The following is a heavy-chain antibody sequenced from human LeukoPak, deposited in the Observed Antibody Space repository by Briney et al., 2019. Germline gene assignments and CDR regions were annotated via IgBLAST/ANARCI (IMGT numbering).Heavy chain of an antibody. CDR3: ARVGYGSGWYSLDFDY. J-gene: IGHJ4*02. V-gene: IGHV1-18*01. CDR2: IGAYNGKK. CDR1: LYTLTSYS. D-gene: IGHD6-19*01. Sequence: AGAKVSCKPSLYTLTSYSTSWVGPAPRRGGEWMGWIGAYNGKKNYEQKLQGRVTMTTDTSTSKAYMELRSLRSDDTAVYDCARVGYGSGWYSLDFDYWGQGTLVTVSS.